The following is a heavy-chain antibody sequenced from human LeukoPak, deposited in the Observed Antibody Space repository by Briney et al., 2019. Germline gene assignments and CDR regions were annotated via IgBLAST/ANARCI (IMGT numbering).Heavy chain of an antibody. J-gene: IGHJ4*02. Sequence: AASVKVSSKASGYTFTSYGISWVRQAPGQGLEWMGWISAYNGNTNYAQKLQGRVTMTIDTSTSTDYMELRSLRSDDTAVYYCARWHYYDSSGYHFDYWGQGTLVTVSS. D-gene: IGHD3-22*01. CDR3: ARWHYYDSSGYHFDY. CDR1: GYTFTSYG. V-gene: IGHV1-18*01. CDR2: ISAYNGNT.